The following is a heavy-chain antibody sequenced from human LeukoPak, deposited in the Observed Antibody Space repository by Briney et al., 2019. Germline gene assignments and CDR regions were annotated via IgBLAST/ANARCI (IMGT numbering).Heavy chain of an antibody. CDR2: ITGGGVTT. CDR1: GFTFSSYA. J-gene: IGHJ4*02. D-gene: IGHD2-2*01. Sequence: GGSLRLSCAASGFTFSSYAMSWVRQAPGEGLEYVSSITGGGVTTYSADSVKGRFTISRDNSKNTLYLQMNSLRVEDTALFYCVKYAGSYFDYWGQGPLVTVTS. CDR3: VKYAGSYFDY. V-gene: IGHV3-23*01.